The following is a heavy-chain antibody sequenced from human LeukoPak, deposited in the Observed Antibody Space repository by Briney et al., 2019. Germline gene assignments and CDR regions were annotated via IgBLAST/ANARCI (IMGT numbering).Heavy chain of an antibody. J-gene: IGHJ4*02. V-gene: IGHV4-39*01. CDR1: GCSISSSRYY. CDR2: IYYSGNT. D-gene: IGHD1-26*01. Sequence: PSETLSLTCTVSGCSISSSRYYWVGMRQPPGKGRECIGSIYYSGNTYYNPSLKSRVTISVDTSKNQSSLKLSSLTAADTAVYYCARPSSGSYSDYWGQGTLVTVSS. CDR3: ARPSSGSYSDY.